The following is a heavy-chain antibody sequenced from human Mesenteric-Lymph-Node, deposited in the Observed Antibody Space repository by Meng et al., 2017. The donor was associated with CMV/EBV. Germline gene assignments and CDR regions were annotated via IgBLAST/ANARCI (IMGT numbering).Heavy chain of an antibody. J-gene: IGHJ6*02. CDR3: ARGGCSSTSCYEEVYYYGMGV. Sequence: GGSLRLSCAASGFIFRSYEMNWVRQAPGKGLEWVSYISSSGGPILYADSVKGRFTISRDNAKNSLYLQMNSLRAEDTAVYYCARGGCSSTSCYEEVYYYGMGVWGQGTTVTVSS. V-gene: IGHV3-48*03. CDR2: ISSSGGPI. CDR1: GFIFRSYE. D-gene: IGHD2-2*01.